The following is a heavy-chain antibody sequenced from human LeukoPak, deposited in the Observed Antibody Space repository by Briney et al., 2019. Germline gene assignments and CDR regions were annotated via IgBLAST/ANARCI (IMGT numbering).Heavy chain of an antibody. CDR3: ARSGSGSYDEYYFDY. J-gene: IGHJ4*02. CDR1: GFTFSDYY. CDR2: ISSSSSYT. D-gene: IGHD3-10*01. Sequence: KPGGSLRLSCASSGFTFSDYYMSWIRQAPGKGLEWVSYISSSSSYTNYADSVKGRFTISRDNAKNSLYLQMNSLRAEDTAVYYCARSGSGSYDEYYFDYWGQGTLVTVSS. V-gene: IGHV3-11*03.